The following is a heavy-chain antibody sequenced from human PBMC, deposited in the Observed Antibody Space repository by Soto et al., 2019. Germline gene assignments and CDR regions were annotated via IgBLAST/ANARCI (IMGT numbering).Heavy chain of an antibody. D-gene: IGHD1-26*01. Sequence: GGSLRLSCAASGFTFSSYAMSWVRQAPGKRLEWVSAISGSGGSTYYADSVKGRFTISRDNSKNTLYLQMNSLRAEDTAVYYCARAGWRGATTINYYYGMDVWGQGTTVTVSS. CDR1: GFTFSSYA. V-gene: IGHV3-23*01. CDR3: ARAGWRGATTINYYYGMDV. J-gene: IGHJ6*02. CDR2: ISGSGGST.